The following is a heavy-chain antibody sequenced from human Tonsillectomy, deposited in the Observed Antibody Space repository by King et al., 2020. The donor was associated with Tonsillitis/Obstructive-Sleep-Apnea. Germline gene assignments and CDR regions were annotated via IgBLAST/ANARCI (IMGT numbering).Heavy chain of an antibody. CDR3: ARDFDLARGYYYMAV. V-gene: IGHV3-33*01. CDR1: GFTFSSYG. D-gene: IGHD3-10*01. Sequence: VQLVESGGGVVQPGRSLRLSCAASGFTFSSYGMHWVRQAPGKGLEWVAVIWYDGSNKYYADSVKGRFTISRDNSKNTLYLQMNSLRAEDTAVYYCARDFDLARGYYYMAVWPNQTTVTVSS. CDR2: IWYDGSNK. J-gene: IGHJ6*03.